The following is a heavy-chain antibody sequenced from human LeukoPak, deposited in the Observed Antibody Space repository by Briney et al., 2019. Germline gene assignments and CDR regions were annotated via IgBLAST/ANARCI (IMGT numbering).Heavy chain of an antibody. D-gene: IGHD3-10*01. CDR2: FDPEDGET. CDR3: ATGVAGLLWFGELSIGAFDI. J-gene: IGHJ3*02. CDR1: GYTLTELS. V-gene: IGHV1-24*01. Sequence: ASVKVSCKVSGYTLTELSVHWVRQAPGKGLEWMGGFDPEDGETIYAQKFQGRVTMTEDTSTDTAYMELSSLRSEDTAVYYCATGVAGLLWFGELSIGAFDIWGQGTMVTVSS.